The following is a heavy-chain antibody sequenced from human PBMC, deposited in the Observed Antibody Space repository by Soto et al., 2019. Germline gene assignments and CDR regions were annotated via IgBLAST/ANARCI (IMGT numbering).Heavy chain of an antibody. V-gene: IGHV3-7*03. Sequence: GGSLRLSCAASGFTFSSYWMSWVRQAPGKGLEWVANIKQDGSEKYYVDSVKGRFTISRDNAKNSLYLQMNSLRAEDTAVYYCARDRQGGMVRGVIDYWGQGTLVTVSS. CDR2: IKQDGSEK. D-gene: IGHD3-10*01. CDR3: ARDRQGGMVRGVIDY. J-gene: IGHJ4*02. CDR1: GFTFSSYW.